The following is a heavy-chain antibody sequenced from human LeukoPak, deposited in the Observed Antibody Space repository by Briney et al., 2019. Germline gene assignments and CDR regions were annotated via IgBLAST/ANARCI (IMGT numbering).Heavy chain of an antibody. J-gene: IGHJ3*02. Sequence: SVKVSCKASEGTFSSYAISWVRQAPGQGLEWMGRIIPIFGTANYAQKFQGRVTITTDESTSTAYMELSSLRSEDTAVYYCARSRRDGYNLHAFDIWGQGTMVTVSS. V-gene: IGHV1-69*05. D-gene: IGHD5-24*01. CDR2: IIPIFGTA. CDR3: ARSRRDGYNLHAFDI. CDR1: EGTFSSYA.